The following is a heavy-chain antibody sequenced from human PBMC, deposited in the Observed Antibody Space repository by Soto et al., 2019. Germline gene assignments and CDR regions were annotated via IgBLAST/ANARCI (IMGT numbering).Heavy chain of an antibody. V-gene: IGHV3-23*01. CDR2: ISGSGGST. J-gene: IGHJ4*02. Sequence: PGGSLRLSCAASGFTFSSYAMSWVRQAPGKGLEWVSAISGSGGSTYYADSVKGRFTISRDNARNTLYLQMNSLRDEDTAGDYCARAAMYGYDDWGKGTQVTVDS. CDR1: GFTFSSYA. CDR3: ARAAMYGYDD. D-gene: IGHD6-25*01.